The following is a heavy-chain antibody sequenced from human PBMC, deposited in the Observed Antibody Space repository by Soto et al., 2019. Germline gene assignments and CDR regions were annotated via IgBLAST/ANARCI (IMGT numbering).Heavy chain of an antibody. CDR1: GGSISSGDYY. CDR3: VKEPSYSGWFEY. CDR2: IYYSGST. D-gene: IGHD6-19*01. V-gene: IGHV4-30-4*01. Sequence: SETLSLTCTVSGGSISSGDYYWSWIRQPPGKGLEWIGYIYYSGSTYYNPSLKSRVTISLDTSKNQFSLKLSSVTAADTAVYYCVKEPSYSGWFEYWGLGTLVTVSS. J-gene: IGHJ4*02.